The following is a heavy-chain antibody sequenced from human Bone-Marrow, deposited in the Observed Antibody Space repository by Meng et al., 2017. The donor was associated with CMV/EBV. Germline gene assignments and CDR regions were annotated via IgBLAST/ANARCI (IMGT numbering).Heavy chain of an antibody. CDR1: GYTFTSYG. J-gene: IGHJ6*02. V-gene: IGHV1-18*01. Sequence: ASVKVSCKASGYTFTSYGISWVRQAPGQGLEWMGWISAYNGNTNYAQKLQGRVTMTTDTSTSTAYMELRSLRSDDTAVYYCARAQGGYCSSTSCYTYYYGMDVWGQGTTVTVYS. CDR3: ARAQGGYCSSTSCYTYYYGMDV. D-gene: IGHD2-2*02. CDR2: ISAYNGNT.